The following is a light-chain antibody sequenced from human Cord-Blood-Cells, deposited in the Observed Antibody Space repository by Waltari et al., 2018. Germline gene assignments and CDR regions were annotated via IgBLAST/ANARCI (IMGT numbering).Light chain of an antibody. Sequence: EIVMTQSPATLSVSPGERAARSCRASQSVSSTLAWYHQQPGQAHRLLIYGASTRATGIPARFRGSGSGTEFTLTISSLQSEDFAVYYCQQDNNWPWTFGQGTKVEIK. CDR1: QSVSST. J-gene: IGKJ1*01. V-gene: IGKV3-15*01. CDR3: QQDNNWPWT. CDR2: GAS.